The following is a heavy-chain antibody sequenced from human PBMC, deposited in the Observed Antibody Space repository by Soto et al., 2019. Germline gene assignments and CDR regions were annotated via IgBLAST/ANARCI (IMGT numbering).Heavy chain of an antibody. Sequence: PSETLSLTCTVSGGSISSGDYYWSRIRQPPGKGLEWIGYIYYSGSTYYNPSLKSRVTISVDTSKNQFSLKLSSVTAADTAVYYCAGILGYCSSTSCYHPWGQGTLVTVSS. D-gene: IGHD2-2*01. CDR3: AGILGYCSSTSCYHP. CDR2: IYYSGST. CDR1: GGSISSGDYY. J-gene: IGHJ5*02. V-gene: IGHV4-30-4*01.